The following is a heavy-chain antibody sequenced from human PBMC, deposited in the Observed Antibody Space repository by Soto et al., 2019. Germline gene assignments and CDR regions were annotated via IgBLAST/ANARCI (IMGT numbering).Heavy chain of an antibody. Sequence: PSETLSLTCTVSGGSISSSSYYWGWIRQPPGKGLEWIGSIYYSGSTYYNPSLKSRVTISVDTSKNQFSLKLSSVTAADTAVYYCARHRGTRQESLGPISPSWFDYWGQGTLVTVSS. CDR3: ARHRGTRQESLGPISPSWFDY. D-gene: IGHD1-26*01. CDR2: IYYSGST. J-gene: IGHJ4*02. CDR1: GGSISSSSYY. V-gene: IGHV4-39*01.